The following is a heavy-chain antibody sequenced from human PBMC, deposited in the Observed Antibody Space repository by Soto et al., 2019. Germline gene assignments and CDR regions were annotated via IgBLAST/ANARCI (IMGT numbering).Heavy chain of an antibody. V-gene: IGHV1-69*01. CDR2: IIPIFGTA. CDR3: ARDGSQYYDSSGFITWGFDY. J-gene: IGHJ4*02. D-gene: IGHD3-22*01. Sequence: QVQLVQSGAEVKKPGSSVKVSCKASGGTFSSYAISWVRQAPGQGLEWMGGIIPIFGTANYAQKFQGRVTITADESTSTAYMELSSLRSEDTAVYYCARDGSQYYDSSGFITWGFDYWGQGTLVTVSS. CDR1: GGTFSSYA.